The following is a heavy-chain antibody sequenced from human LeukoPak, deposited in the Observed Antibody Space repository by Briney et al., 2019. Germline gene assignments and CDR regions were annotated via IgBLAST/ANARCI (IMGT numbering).Heavy chain of an antibody. D-gene: IGHD2-2*01. V-gene: IGHV4-4*07. CDR2: IYTSGST. CDR1: RGSISSYY. CDR3: TNGALGYDTFDF. Sequence: RPSQTLSLTCTVSRGSISSYYWTWIRQPAGKGLEWIGRIYTSGSTNYNPSLKSRVSMSLDTSKKQFSLKLRSVTAADTAVYYCTNGALGYDTFDFWGQGTLVTVSS. J-gene: IGHJ4*02.